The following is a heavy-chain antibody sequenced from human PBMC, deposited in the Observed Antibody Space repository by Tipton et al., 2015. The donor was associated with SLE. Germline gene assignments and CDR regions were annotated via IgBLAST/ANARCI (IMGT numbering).Heavy chain of an antibody. J-gene: IGHJ3*02. Sequence: QLVQSGAEVKKPGASVKVSCKASGYTFTSHGISWVRQAPGQGLEWMGWISAYNGNTNYAQKLQGRVTMATGTSTSTAYMELRSLRSDDTAVYYCARLRRGSYRNDAFDIWGQGTMVTVSS. D-gene: IGHD3-16*02. V-gene: IGHV1-18*01. CDR2: ISAYNGNT. CDR3: ARLRRGSYRNDAFDI. CDR1: GYTFTSHG.